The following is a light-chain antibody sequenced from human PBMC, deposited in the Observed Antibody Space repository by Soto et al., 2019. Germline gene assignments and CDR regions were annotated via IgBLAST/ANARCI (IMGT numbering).Light chain of an antibody. CDR1: QSIRSE. CDR2: EAS. V-gene: IGKV1-5*03. J-gene: IGKJ1*01. CDR3: QHHNSYSEA. Sequence: DIQMTESPSTLSASVGDRVPITCRAIQSIRSELGWYQQKPGKAPKRLIYEASSLQSGVPSRFSGSGSGTEFTLTISSLQPDDFATYYCQHHNSYSEAFGQGIKVDIK.